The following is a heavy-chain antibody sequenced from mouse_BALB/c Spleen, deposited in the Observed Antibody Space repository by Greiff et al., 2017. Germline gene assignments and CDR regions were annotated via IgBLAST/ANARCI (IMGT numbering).Heavy chain of an antibody. V-gene: IGHV1-20*01. D-gene: IGHD4-1*02. CDR2: INPYNGDT. CDR1: GYSFTGYF. J-gene: IGHJ4*01. CDR3: ARSSTGNYAMDY. Sequence: EVKLVESGPELVKPGASVKISCKATGYSFTGYFMNWVMQSHGKSLEWIGRINPYNGDTFYNQKFKGKATLTSDKSSSTAYMELSSLTPEDSAVYYCARSSTGNYAMDYWGQGTSVTVSS.